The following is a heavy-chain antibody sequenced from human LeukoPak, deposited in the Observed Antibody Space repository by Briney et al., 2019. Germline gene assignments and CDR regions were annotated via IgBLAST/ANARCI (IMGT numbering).Heavy chain of an antibody. CDR2: INPNSGGT. D-gene: IGHD3-22*01. Sequence: SVKVSCKASGYTFTSYDINWVRQATGQGLEWMGWINPNSGGTNYAQKFQGRVTMTRDTSISTAYMELSRLRSDDTAVYYCARDLAFSSGSYWGQGTLVTVSS. V-gene: IGHV1-2*02. CDR1: GYTFTSYD. J-gene: IGHJ4*02. CDR3: ARDLAFSSGSY.